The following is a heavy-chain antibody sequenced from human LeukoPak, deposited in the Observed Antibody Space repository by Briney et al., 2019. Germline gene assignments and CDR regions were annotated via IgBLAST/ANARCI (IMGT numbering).Heavy chain of an antibody. CDR2: IYYSGST. CDR1: GGSISSYY. CDR3: ARDRYYDFRSGWQNAFDI. Sequence: SETLSLTCTVSGGSISSYYWSWIRQPPGKGLEWIGYIYYSGSTNYNPSLKSRVTISVDTSKNQFSLKLSSVTAADTAVYYCARDRYYDFRSGWQNAFDIWGQGTMVTVSS. D-gene: IGHD3-3*01. V-gene: IGHV4-59*01. J-gene: IGHJ3*02.